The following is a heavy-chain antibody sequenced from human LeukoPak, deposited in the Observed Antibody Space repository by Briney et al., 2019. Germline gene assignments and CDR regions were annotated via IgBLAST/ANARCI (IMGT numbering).Heavy chain of an antibody. CDR3: AREGEVYDYFDY. J-gene: IGHJ4*02. D-gene: IGHD2-8*01. Sequence: VKVSCKASGYTFTSYGISWVRQAPGQGLEWMGWIIAYNGNTNYAQKLQGRVTMTTDTSTSTAYMELRSLRSDDAAVYYCAREGEVYDYFDYWGQGTLVTVSS. CDR1: GYTFTSYG. V-gene: IGHV1-18*01. CDR2: IIAYNGNT.